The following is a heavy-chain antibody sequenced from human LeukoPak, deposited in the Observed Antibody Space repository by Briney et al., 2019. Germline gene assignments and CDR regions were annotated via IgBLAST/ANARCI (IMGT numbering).Heavy chain of an antibody. V-gene: IGHV3-23*01. D-gene: IGHD2-2*01. CDR2: LSGNAYST. CDR3: AKDRNIVVVPARSTDWFDP. Sequence: GGSLRLSCAASGFTFSTYAMTWVRQAPGKGLEWVSALSGNAYSTYYADSVKGRFTISRDNSKNTLYLQMNSLRAEDTAVYYCAKDRNIVVVPARSTDWFDPWGQGTLVTVSS. CDR1: GFTFSTYA. J-gene: IGHJ5*02.